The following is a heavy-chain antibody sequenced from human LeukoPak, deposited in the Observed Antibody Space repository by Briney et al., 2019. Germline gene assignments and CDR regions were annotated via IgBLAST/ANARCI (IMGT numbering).Heavy chain of an antibody. D-gene: IGHD6-19*01. CDR1: GYTFTGYY. Sequence: ASVKVSCKASGYTFTGYYMHWVRQAPGQGLEWMGRINPNSGGTNYAQKFQGRVTMTRDTSISTAYMELSRLRSDDTAVYYCARDKASIAVAGLFDYWGQGTLVTVSS. CDR3: ARDKASIAVAGLFDY. CDR2: INPNSGGT. J-gene: IGHJ4*02. V-gene: IGHV1-2*06.